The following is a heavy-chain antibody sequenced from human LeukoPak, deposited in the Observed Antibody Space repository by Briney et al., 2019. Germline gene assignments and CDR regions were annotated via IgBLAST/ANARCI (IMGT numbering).Heavy chain of an antibody. V-gene: IGHV1-69*13. J-gene: IGHJ4*02. Sequence: ASVKVSCKASGYTFTSYGISWVRQAPGQGLEWMGGNIPIFGTANYAQKFQGRVTITADESTSTAYMELSSLRSEDTAVYYCARGYDYSNYWPGNSYDYWGQGTLVTVSS. D-gene: IGHD4-11*01. CDR3: ARGYDYSNYWPGNSYDY. CDR1: GYTFTSYG. CDR2: NIPIFGTA.